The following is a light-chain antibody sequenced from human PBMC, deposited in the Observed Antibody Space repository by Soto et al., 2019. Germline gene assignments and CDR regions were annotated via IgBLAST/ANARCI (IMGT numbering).Light chain of an antibody. Sequence: DIQMTQSPSTLSASVGDRVTITCRASQSISSWLAWYQQKPGKAPKLLLYKASSLESGVPSRFSGSGSGTEVTLTISSLQPDDFATYDCQQYNSYWTCGQGTKVESK. CDR2: KAS. CDR1: QSISSW. V-gene: IGKV1-5*03. J-gene: IGKJ1*01. CDR3: QQYNSYWT.